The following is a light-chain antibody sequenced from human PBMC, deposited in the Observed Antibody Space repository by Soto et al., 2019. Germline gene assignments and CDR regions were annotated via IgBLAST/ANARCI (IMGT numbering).Light chain of an antibody. CDR3: QQYNNLPPT. Sequence: DIVMTQSPLTLSVSPGESATLSCRASERVSTNLAWYQQTPGQAPRRLIYSASRRPTDIPVRFSGSGSGAEFTLTISSLQSEDFAIYYCQQYNNLPPTFGQGTKVDIK. J-gene: IGKJ1*01. V-gene: IGKV3-15*01. CDR2: SAS. CDR1: ERVSTN.